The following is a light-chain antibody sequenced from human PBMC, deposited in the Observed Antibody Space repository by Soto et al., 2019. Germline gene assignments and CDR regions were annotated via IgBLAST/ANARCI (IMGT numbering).Light chain of an antibody. V-gene: IGKV3-15*01. CDR3: QQGHNWPLT. CDR1: QSISSE. J-gene: IGKJ2*01. Sequence: EIVMTQSPATLSVSPGERATLSCRASQSISSELAWYQQKPGQPPRLLIYGASTRATGVPARFTGSGSGSDFTLTISGLQSEDFAVYCCQQGHNWPLTFGQGTRLEI. CDR2: GAS.